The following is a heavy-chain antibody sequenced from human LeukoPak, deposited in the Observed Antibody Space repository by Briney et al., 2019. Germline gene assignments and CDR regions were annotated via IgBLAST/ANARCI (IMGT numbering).Heavy chain of an antibody. V-gene: IGHV3-7*03. CDR1: GFTFSNYW. J-gene: IGHJ6*02. CDR2: IKTDGSEK. Sequence: GGSLRLSCEGSGFTFSNYWMGWVRQAPGKGLQWVANIKTDGSEKYYVDSVKGRFTISRDNAKNTLYLQMNSLRAEDTAVYYCARERLTGVYYGMDVWGQGTTVTVSS. D-gene: IGHD3-9*01. CDR3: ARERLTGVYYGMDV.